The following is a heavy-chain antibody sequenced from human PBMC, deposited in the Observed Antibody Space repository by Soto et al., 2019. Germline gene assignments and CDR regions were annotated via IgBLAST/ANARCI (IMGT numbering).Heavy chain of an antibody. J-gene: IGHJ6*02. D-gene: IGHD1-26*01. CDR3: GRNGGSYSQNYYYDYGMDV. Sequence: ETLTLSWTVSGGPISSYYLPWIRHPAGKGLEWIGGIYTSGSTTYNPDLKSRVTMPVDTSDNQSSLKLSCATGADTAVDYCGRNGGSYSQNYYYDYGMDVWGQGTTVTVSS. CDR2: IYTSGST. V-gene: IGHV4-4*07. CDR1: GGPISSYY.